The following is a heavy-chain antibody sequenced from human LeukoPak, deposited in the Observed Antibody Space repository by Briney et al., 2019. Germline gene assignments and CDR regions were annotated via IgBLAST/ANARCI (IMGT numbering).Heavy chain of an antibody. CDR3: ATHRIIEGYCSGGSCYGPPYYYYGMDV. J-gene: IGHJ6*02. V-gene: IGHV5-51*01. Sequence: GESLKISCKGSGYSFTSYWIGWVRQMPGKGLEWMGIIYPGDSDTRYSPSFQGQVTISADKSISTAYLQWSSLKASDTAMYYCATHRIIEGYCSGGSCYGPPYYYYGMDVWGQGTTVTVSS. CDR1: GYSFTSYW. CDR2: IYPGDSDT. D-gene: IGHD2-15*01.